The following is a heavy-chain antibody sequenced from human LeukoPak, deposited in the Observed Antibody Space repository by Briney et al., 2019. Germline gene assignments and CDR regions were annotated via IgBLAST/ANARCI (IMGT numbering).Heavy chain of an antibody. Sequence: SQTLSLTCTVSGGSISSGDYYWSWIRQPPGKGLEWIGSIYYSGSTYYNPSLKSRVTISVDTSKNKFSLNLSSVTAADTAVYFCARQGKFCTTTSCSIRDAFDIWGQGTTVIVSS. CDR3: ARQGKFCTTTSCSIRDAFDI. CDR2: IYYSGST. CDR1: GGSISSGDYY. D-gene: IGHD2-2*01. V-gene: IGHV4-39*07. J-gene: IGHJ3*02.